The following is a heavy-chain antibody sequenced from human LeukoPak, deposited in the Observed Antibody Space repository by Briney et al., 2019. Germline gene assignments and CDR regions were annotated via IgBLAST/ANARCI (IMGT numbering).Heavy chain of an antibody. V-gene: IGHV3-74*01. D-gene: IGHD3-10*01. CDR1: GFTFSSYW. Sequence: GGSLRLSCAASGFTFSSYWMHWVRQAPGKGLVWVSRINSDGSSTSYADSVKGRFTISRDNAKNTLYLQMNSLRAEDTAVYYCARVVSLGSVSWFGELIGNPAAGYFDYWGQGTLVTVSS. J-gene: IGHJ4*02. CDR3: ARVVSLGSVSWFGELIGNPAAGYFDY. CDR2: INSDGSST.